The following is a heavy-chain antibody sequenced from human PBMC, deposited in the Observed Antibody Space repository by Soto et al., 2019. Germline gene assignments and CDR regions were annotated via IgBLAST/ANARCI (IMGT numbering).Heavy chain of an antibody. J-gene: IGHJ6*02. V-gene: IGHV3-30-3*01. CDR1: GFTFSSYA. Sequence: GGSLRLSCAASGFTFSSYAMHWVRQAPGKGLEWVAVISYDGSNKYYADSVKGRFTISRDNSKNTLYLQMNSLRAEDTAVYYCARDQEEYYDFWSGHSPYYGMDVWGQGTTVTVSS. CDR2: ISYDGSNK. CDR3: ARDQEEYYDFWSGHSPYYGMDV. D-gene: IGHD3-3*01.